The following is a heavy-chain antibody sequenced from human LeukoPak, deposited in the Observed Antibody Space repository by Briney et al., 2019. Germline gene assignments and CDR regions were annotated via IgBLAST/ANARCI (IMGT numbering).Heavy chain of an antibody. Sequence: SETLSLTCAVYGGSFSGYYWSWIRQPPGKGLEWIWEINHSGSTNYDPSLKSRFTISVDTSKNQFSLKLSSVTDADTAVYYCARVEKYSSSWFSYYYYYMAVWGKGNTVTVSS. CDR3: ARVEKYSSSWFSYYYYYMAV. CDR1: GGSFSGYY. D-gene: IGHD6-13*01. J-gene: IGHJ6*03. CDR2: INHSGST. V-gene: IGHV4-34*01.